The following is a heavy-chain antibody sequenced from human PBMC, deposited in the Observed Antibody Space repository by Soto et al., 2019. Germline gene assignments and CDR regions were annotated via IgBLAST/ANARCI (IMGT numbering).Heavy chain of an antibody. J-gene: IGHJ6*02. Sequence: GESLKISCKGSGYTFTGYYMHWVRQAPGQGLEWMGWINPNSGGTNYAQKFQGWVTMTRDTSISTAYMELSRLRSDDTAVYYCARTGFSPDSSGWDYYYGMDVWGQGTTVTVS. CDR1: GYTFTGYY. V-gene: IGHV1-2*04. CDR3: ARTGFSPDSSGWDYYYGMDV. D-gene: IGHD6-19*01. CDR2: INPNSGGT.